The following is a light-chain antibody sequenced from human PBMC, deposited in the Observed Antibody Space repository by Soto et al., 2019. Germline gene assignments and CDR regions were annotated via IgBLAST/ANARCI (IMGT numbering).Light chain of an antibody. Sequence: SALTQPRSVSGSPGQSVTMSCTGTGSDIGGYNYVSWYQHHPGKAPKLMIYVVTNRPSGVPDRFSGSKSGNTASLTISGLQAEDEADYYCCSYAGSFNWVFGGGTKLTVL. CDR1: GSDIGGYNY. CDR3: CSYAGSFNWV. CDR2: VVT. V-gene: IGLV2-11*01. J-gene: IGLJ3*02.